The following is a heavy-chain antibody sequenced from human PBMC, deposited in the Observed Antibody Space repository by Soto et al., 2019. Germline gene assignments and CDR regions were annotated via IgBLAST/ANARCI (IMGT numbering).Heavy chain of an antibody. CDR2: INPNRGKT. J-gene: IGHJ6*02. CDR3: AVPTTYYDVWVGYWDAVIHGYYYGMDV. D-gene: IGHD3-3*01. CDR1: RYTFTSYD. V-gene: IGHV1-8*01. Sequence: ASVKVSLKASRYTFTSYDINWVRQATGRGLEWVGWINPNRGKTGYAQKFQGCVTGTKNTSISIAYMELRSPRSVDTAVFCCAVPTTYYDVWVGYWDAVIHGYYYGMDVWGQGTTVTVSS.